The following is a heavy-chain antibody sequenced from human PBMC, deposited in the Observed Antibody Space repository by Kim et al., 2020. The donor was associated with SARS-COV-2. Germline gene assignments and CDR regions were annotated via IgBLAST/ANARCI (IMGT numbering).Heavy chain of an antibody. CDR2: INSAGSST. Sequence: GGSLRLSCAASGFTFSNNWMHWVRQAPGKGLVWVSRINSAGSSTAYAYSVKGRFTVSRDNAKNTLFLQMNRLRAEDTAVYYCARSERGYTYTADYWGQGTLVTVSS. J-gene: IGHJ4*02. CDR3: ARSERGYTYTADY. V-gene: IGHV3-74*01. CDR1: GFTFSNNW. D-gene: IGHD5-18*01.